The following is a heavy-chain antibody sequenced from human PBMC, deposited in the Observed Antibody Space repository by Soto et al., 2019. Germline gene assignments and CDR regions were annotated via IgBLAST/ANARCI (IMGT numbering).Heavy chain of an antibody. D-gene: IGHD3-22*01. CDR3: ASDYYDSSCPPC. CDR2: IIPIFGTA. J-gene: IGHJ4*02. V-gene: IGHV1-69*13. Sequence: ASVKVSCKASGGTFSSYAISWVRQAPGQGLEWMGGIIPIFGTANYAQKFQGRVTITADESTSTAYMELSSLRSEDTAVYYCASDYYDSSCPPCWGQGTLVTVSS. CDR1: GGTFSSYA.